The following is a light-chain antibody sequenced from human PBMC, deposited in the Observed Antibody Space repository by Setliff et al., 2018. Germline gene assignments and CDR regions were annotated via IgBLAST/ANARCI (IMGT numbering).Light chain of an antibody. J-gene: IGLJ1*01. CDR3: TAYTSGTTDV. V-gene: IGLV2-14*03. CDR2: GVS. Sequence: QSALTQPASVSGSPGQSITISCSGTSSDVGSYDLVSWYQQHPGKAPKLIIYGVSNRPSGVSSRFSGSKSGNTASLTISGLQTEDEADYYCTAYTSGTTDVFGTGTKVSV. CDR1: SSDVGSYDL.